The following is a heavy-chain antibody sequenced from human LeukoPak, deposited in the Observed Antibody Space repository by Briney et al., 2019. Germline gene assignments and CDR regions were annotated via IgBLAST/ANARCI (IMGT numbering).Heavy chain of an antibody. Sequence: GRSLRLSCAASGFTLSSYGMHWVRQAPGKGLEWVAVIWYDGSNKYYADSVKGRFTISRDNSKNTLYLQMNSLRAEDTAVYYCAREGNSGYDHEDYFDYWGQGTLVTVSS. CDR1: GFTLSSYG. V-gene: IGHV3-33*01. CDR3: AREGNSGYDHEDYFDY. D-gene: IGHD5-12*01. J-gene: IGHJ4*02. CDR2: IWYDGSNK.